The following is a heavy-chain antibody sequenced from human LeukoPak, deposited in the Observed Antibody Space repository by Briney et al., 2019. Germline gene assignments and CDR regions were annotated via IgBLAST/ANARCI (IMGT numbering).Heavy chain of an antibody. Sequence: SETLSLTCSVSGGSISSYYWSWIRQPPGKGLEWIGYIYYSGSTNYNPSLKSRVTISVDTSKHQFFLKLSSVTAADTAVYYCARIYGRPPRFDPWGQGTLVTVSS. CDR1: GGSISSYY. CDR3: ARIYGRPPRFDP. CDR2: IYYSGST. D-gene: IGHD3-10*01. J-gene: IGHJ5*02. V-gene: IGHV4-59*01.